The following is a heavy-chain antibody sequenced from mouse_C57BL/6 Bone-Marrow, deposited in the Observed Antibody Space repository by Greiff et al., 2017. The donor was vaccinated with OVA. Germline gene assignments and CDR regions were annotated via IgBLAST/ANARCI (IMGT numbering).Heavy chain of an antibody. J-gene: IGHJ2*01. CDR2: INPNNGGT. Sequence: VQLQQSGPELVKPGASVKISCKASGYTFTDYYMNWVKQSHGKSLEWIGDINPNNGGTSYNQKFKGKATLTVDKSSSTAYMELRSLTSEDSAVYYCARSRGNSYFDYWGQGTTLTVSS. CDR1: GYTFTDYY. V-gene: IGHV1-26*01. D-gene: IGHD2-1*01. CDR3: ARSRGNSYFDY.